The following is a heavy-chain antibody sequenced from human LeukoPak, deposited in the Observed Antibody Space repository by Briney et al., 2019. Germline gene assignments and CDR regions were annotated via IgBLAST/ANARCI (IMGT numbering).Heavy chain of an antibody. CDR1: GFTFDDYA. CDR2: ISWNSGSV. CDR3: VKGTLDPEMYYYDSSGYYLDY. J-gene: IGHJ4*02. Sequence: GRSLRLSCAASGFTFDDYAMHWVRQAPGKGLEWVSGISWNSGSVDYADSVKGRFIISRDNAKNSLYLQMNSLRAEDTALYYCVKGTLDPEMYYYDSSGYYLDYWGQGTLVTVSS. D-gene: IGHD3-22*01. V-gene: IGHV3-9*01.